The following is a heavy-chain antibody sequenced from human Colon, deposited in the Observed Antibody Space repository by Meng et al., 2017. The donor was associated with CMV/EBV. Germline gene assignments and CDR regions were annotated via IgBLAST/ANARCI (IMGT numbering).Heavy chain of an antibody. CDR2: IIPVRGTA. Sequence: AYNNYGISWVRQAPGQGLEWMGGIIPVRGTADYDPKFQDRVTINADISTNTAYMELTSLRSEDTAVYFCARDRFYDRDTSFYYESGYWGQGTLVTVSS. D-gene: IGHD3-22*01. V-gene: IGHV1-69*06. J-gene: IGHJ4*02. CDR1: AYNNYG. CDR3: ARDRFYDRDTSFYYESGY.